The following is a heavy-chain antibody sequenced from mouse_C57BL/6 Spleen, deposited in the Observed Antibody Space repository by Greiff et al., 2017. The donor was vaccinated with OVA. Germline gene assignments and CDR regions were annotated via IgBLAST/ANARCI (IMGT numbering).Heavy chain of an antibody. CDR2: IWSGGST. V-gene: IGHV2-2*01. Sequence: QVQLQQSGPGLVQPSQSLSITCTVSGFSLTSYGVHWVRQSPGKGLEWLGVIWSGGSTDYNAAFISRLSISKDNSKSQVFFKMNSLQADDTAIYYCARGTMVINWYFDVWGTGTTVTVSS. D-gene: IGHD2-1*01. CDR3: ARGTMVINWYFDV. CDR1: GFSLTSYG. J-gene: IGHJ1*03.